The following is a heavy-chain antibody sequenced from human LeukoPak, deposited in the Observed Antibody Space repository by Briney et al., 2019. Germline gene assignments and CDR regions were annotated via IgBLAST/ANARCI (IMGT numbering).Heavy chain of an antibody. V-gene: IGHV3-21*01. D-gene: IGHD1-26*01. CDR3: ARVVGGSYLIDY. Sequence: GGSLRLSCAASGFTFSSYSMNWVRQAPGKGLEWVSSISSSSSYIYYADSVKGRFTISRDNAKNSLYLQMNSLRAEDTAVYYCARVVGGSYLIDYWGQGTLVTVPS. CDR1: GFTFSSYS. J-gene: IGHJ4*02. CDR2: ISSSSSYI.